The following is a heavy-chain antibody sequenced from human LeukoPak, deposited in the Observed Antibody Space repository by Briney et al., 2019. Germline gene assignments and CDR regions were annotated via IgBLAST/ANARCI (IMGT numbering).Heavy chain of an antibody. CDR1: GGSISSGDYY. D-gene: IGHD3-10*01. J-gene: IGHJ4*02. CDR3: ARGPYGSGSYY. V-gene: IGHV4-30-4*01. CDR2: IYYSGTT. Sequence: SETLSLTCTVSGGSISSGDYYWSWIRQPPGKGLEWIGYIYYSGTTYYNPSLKSRVTISVDTSKNQFSLKLTSVTTADTAVYFCARGPYGSGSYYWGQGTLVTVSS.